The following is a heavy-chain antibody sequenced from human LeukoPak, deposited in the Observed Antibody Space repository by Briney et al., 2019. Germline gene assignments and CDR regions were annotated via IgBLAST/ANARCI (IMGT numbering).Heavy chain of an antibody. V-gene: IGHV3-30*03. J-gene: IGHJ5*02. Sequence: GGSLRLSCAASGFTFSSYGMHWVRQAPGKGLEWVAVITYDGSNKYYADSVKGRFTISRDNAKNTLYLQMNSLRAEDTAVYYCARAMGQFSDYYDSSGYYSWGQGTLVTVSS. CDR1: GFTFSSYG. D-gene: IGHD3-22*01. CDR2: ITYDGSNK. CDR3: ARAMGQFSDYYDSSGYYS.